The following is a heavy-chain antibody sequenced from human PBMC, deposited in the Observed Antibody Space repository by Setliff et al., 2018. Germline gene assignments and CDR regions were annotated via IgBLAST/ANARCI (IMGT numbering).Heavy chain of an antibody. V-gene: IGHV1-69*05. CDR1: GGTFKNYG. CDR3: ARGQDSGSWIIDG. D-gene: IGHD1-26*01. J-gene: IGHJ4*02. Sequence: GASVKVSCKASGGTFKNYGISWVRQAPGQGLEWMGGIIPIFGTTDYAQKFQGRVTITTDESTSTAYMEMSSLRSEDTAIYFCARGQDSGSWIIDGWGQGTLVTVSS. CDR2: IIPIFGTT.